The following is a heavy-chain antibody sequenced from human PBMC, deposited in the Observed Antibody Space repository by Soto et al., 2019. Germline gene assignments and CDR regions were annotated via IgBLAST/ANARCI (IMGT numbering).Heavy chain of an antibody. CDR3: AGVTPGESGSYSPAAPYFDY. Sequence: QVQLVQSGAEVKKPGASVKVSCKASGYTFTSYGISWVRQAPGQGLEWMGWISAYNGNTNYAQKLQGRVTMTTDTSTSTAYMELRSLRSDDTAVYYCAGVTPGESGSYSPAAPYFDYWGQGTLVTVSS. D-gene: IGHD1-26*01. CDR2: ISAYNGNT. CDR1: GYTFTSYG. J-gene: IGHJ4*02. V-gene: IGHV1-18*01.